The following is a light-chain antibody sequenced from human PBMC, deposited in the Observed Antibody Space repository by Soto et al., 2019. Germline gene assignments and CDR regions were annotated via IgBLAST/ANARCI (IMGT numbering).Light chain of an antibody. Sequence: DIQMTQSPSSLSASVGDRVTITCRASQSISSYLNWYQQKPGKAPKLLIYPASSLQSGVPSRVSGSGSETDFTLTISSLQPEDFATYYGQQSYSTPQTFGQGTKLEIK. J-gene: IGKJ2*01. CDR3: QQSYSTPQT. V-gene: IGKV1-39*01. CDR1: QSISSY. CDR2: PAS.